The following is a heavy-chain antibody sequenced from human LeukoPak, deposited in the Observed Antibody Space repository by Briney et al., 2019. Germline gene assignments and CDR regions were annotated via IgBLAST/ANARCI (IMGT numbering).Heavy chain of an antibody. V-gene: IGHV3-53*01. J-gene: IGHJ4*02. CDR2: IYSGGST. D-gene: IGHD2-21*02. CDR1: GFTVSSNY. Sequence: GGSLRLSCAASGFTVSSNYMSWVRQAPGKGLEWVSVIYSGGSTYYADSVKGRFTISRDNSKNTVYLQMNSLRAEDTAVYYCAKALEVTAIFDYWGQGTLVTVSS. CDR3: AKALEVTAIFDY.